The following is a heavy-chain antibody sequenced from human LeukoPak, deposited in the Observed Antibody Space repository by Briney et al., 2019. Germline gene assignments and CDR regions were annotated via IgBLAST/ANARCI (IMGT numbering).Heavy chain of an antibody. Sequence: GGSLRLSCAASGFTFSSYGMHWVRQAPGKGLEWVAVISYDGSNKYYADSVKGRFTISRDNSKNTLYLQMNSLRAEDTAVYYCAKDAAETAPFDYWGQGTLVTVSS. CDR1: GFTFSSYG. CDR3: AKDAAETAPFDY. D-gene: IGHD1-14*01. J-gene: IGHJ4*02. CDR2: ISYDGSNK. V-gene: IGHV3-30*18.